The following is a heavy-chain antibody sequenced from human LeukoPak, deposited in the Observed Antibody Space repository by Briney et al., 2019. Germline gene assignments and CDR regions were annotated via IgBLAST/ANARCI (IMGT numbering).Heavy chain of an antibody. J-gene: IGHJ4*02. CDR3: ARDHNYAFDN. CDR2: IGNDSGNT. V-gene: IGHV3-48*01. CDR1: GFPFIEYS. D-gene: IGHD1-1*01. Sequence: GGSLRLSCTASGFPFIEYSMNWVRQAPGEGLEWISYIGNDSGNTKYADFVRGRFTISADKAKHSLYLQINSLRVEDTAVYYCARDHNYAFDNWGQGTLVSVAS.